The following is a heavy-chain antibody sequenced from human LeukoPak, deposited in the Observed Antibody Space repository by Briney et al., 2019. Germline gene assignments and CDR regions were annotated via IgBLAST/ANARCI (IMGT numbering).Heavy chain of an antibody. D-gene: IGHD3-16*02. CDR1: GGSISSYY. J-gene: IGHJ4*02. V-gene: IGHV4-4*07. CDR2: IYPSGGT. CDR3: ARDYLNVWGSYRFSFDY. Sequence: SETLSLTCTVSGGSISSYYWSWIRQPAGEGLEWIGRIYPSGGTNYNPSLKSRVTMSVDTSKNQFSLKLSSVTAADTAVYYCARDYLNVWGSYRFSFDYWGQGTLVTVSS.